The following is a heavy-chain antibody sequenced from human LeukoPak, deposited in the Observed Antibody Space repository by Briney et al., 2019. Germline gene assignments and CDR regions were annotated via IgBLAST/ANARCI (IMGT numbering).Heavy chain of an antibody. CDR2: ISPSGST. Sequence: SETLSLTCAVSVASISNYYWSWIRQAPGKGLEWIGYISPSGSTNHNPSLKSRVSITLDTSTNRFSLNLNFVTAADTAVYFCASPRTSYRYTFDYWGPGALVTVSS. CDR3: ASPRTSYRYTFDY. V-gene: IGHV4-4*09. D-gene: IGHD5-18*01. CDR1: VASISNYY. J-gene: IGHJ4*02.